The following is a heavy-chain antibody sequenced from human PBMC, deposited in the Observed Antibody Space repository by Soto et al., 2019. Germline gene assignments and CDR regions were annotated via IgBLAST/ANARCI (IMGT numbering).Heavy chain of an antibody. CDR2: FDPEDGET. J-gene: IGHJ6*02. V-gene: IGHV1-24*01. CDR3: ATSLDSIALSGMDV. CDR1: GYTLTELS. D-gene: IGHD4-4*01. Sequence: ASVKVSCKVSGYTLTELSMHWVRQAPGKGLEWMGGFDPEDGETIYAQKFQGRVTMTEDTSTDTAYMELSSLRSEDTAVYYCATSLDSIALSGMDVWGQGTKVTVSS.